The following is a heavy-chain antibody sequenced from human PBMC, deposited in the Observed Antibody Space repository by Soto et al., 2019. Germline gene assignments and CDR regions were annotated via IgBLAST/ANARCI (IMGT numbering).Heavy chain of an antibody. V-gene: IGHV4-30-2*01. D-gene: IGHD4-17*01. Sequence: SETLSLTCAVSGGSISSGDYSWSWIRQPPGKGLEWIGYIYHSGSTYYNPSLKSRVTIPVDKSKNQFSLKLSSVTAADTAVYYCARYESGYGDYVEYWGQGTLVTVSS. J-gene: IGHJ4*02. CDR2: IYHSGST. CDR1: GGSISSGDYS. CDR3: ARYESGYGDYVEY.